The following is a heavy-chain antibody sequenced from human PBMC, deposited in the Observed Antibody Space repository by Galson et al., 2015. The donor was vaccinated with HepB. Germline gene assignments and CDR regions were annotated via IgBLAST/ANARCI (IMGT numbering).Heavy chain of an antibody. Sequence: SLRLSCAASGFTFSSYWMSWVRQVPGKGLEWVANIKQVGSEKYYVDSVKGRFTISRDNAKNSLYLQMNSLRAEDTAVYYCARDSPHYDYGDRTDYWGQGTLVTVSS. CDR1: GFTFSSYW. J-gene: IGHJ4*02. V-gene: IGHV3-7*01. CDR2: IKQVGSEK. CDR3: ARDSPHYDYGDRTDY. D-gene: IGHD4-17*01.